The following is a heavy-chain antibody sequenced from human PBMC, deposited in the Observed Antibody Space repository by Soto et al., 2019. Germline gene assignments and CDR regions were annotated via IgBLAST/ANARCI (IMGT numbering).Heavy chain of an antibody. CDR1: GGSVSSGSYY. V-gene: IGHV4-61*01. J-gene: IGHJ4*02. CDR3: ARAPAPYYYDSSGYEIDY. D-gene: IGHD3-22*01. CDR2: IYYSGST. Sequence: SETLSLTCTVSGGSVSSGSYYWSWIRQPPGKGLEWIGYIYYSGSTNYNPSLKSRVTISVDTSKNQFSLKLSSVTAADTAVYYCARAPAPYYYDSSGYEIDYWGQGTLVT.